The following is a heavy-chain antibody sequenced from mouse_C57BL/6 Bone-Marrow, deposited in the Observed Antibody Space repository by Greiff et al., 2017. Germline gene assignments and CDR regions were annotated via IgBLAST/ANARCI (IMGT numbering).Heavy chain of an antibody. CDR2: IFPGSGST. CDR3: ARDSFDN. CDR1: GYAFTGYW. Sequence: QVQLQQSGAELVKPGASVKLSCKASGYAFTGYWIDWVKQRPGHSLEWIGEIFPGSGSTNYNEKFKGKATFTADTSSNTAYMQLSSLTSECSAIYCCARDSFDNWWQGTTLSVSS. J-gene: IGHJ2*01. V-gene: IGHV1-9*01.